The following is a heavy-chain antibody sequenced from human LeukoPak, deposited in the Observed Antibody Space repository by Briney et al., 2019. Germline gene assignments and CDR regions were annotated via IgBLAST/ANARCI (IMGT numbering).Heavy chain of an antibody. D-gene: IGHD1-26*01. J-gene: IGHJ4*02. Sequence: GGSLRLSCAASGFTVSSNYMSWVRQAPGKGLEWVSIIYGGGTTYYADSVKGRFTISRHIPENTLFLQMNSLRAEDTAVYYCARGSGSYYFPNFHYWGQGTLVTVSS. V-gene: IGHV3-53*04. CDR3: ARGSGSYYFPNFHY. CDR2: IYGGGTT. CDR1: GFTVSSNY.